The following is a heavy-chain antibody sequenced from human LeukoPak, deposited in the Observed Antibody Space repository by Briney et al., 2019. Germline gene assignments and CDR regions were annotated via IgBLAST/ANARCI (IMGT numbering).Heavy chain of an antibody. D-gene: IGHD5-18*01. CDR1: GGSFSGYY. CDR3: ARARGYSYGVFDY. CDR2: INHSGST. V-gene: IGHV4-34*01. Sequence: SETLSLTCAVYGGSFSGYYWSWIRQPPGKGLEWLGEINHSGSTNYNPSLKSRVTISVDTSKNQFSLKLSSVTAADTAVYYCARARGYSYGVFDYWGQGTLVTVSS. J-gene: IGHJ4*02.